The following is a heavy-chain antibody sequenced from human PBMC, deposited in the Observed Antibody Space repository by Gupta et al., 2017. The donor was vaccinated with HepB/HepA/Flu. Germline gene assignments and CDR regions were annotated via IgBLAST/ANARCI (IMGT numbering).Heavy chain of an antibody. CDR1: GFTFRDYY. J-gene: IGHJ4*02. CDR2: SRGVDTTI. CDR3: ARASLMVAARDQ. D-gene: IGHD2-15*01. Sequence: QVQLVESGGGLVKPGGSLRLSCAASGFTFRDYYMSWIRQAPGKGLEWVSYSRGVDTTIYYADSVRGRFTVSRDNAKNSLYLQMDSLRAEDTAVYYCARASLMVAARDQWGPGTLVTVSS. V-gene: IGHV3-11*04.